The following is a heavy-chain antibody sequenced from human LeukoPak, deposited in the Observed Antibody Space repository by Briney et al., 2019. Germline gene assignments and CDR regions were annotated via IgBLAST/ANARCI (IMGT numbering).Heavy chain of an antibody. CDR1: GFTFSSYS. Sequence: PGGSLRLSCAASGFTFSSYSMNWVRQAPGKGLEWVSSISSSSSYIYYADSVKGRFTISRDNSKNTLYLQMNSLRAEDTAVYYCAKEHYYDSSGYPSFDYWGQGTLVTVSS. J-gene: IGHJ4*02. D-gene: IGHD3-22*01. V-gene: IGHV3-21*01. CDR2: ISSSSSYI. CDR3: AKEHYYDSSGYPSFDY.